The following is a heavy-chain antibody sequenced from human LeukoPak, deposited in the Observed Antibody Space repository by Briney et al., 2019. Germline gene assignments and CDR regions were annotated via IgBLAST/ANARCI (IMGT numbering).Heavy chain of an antibody. V-gene: IGHV3-7*05. CDR1: GFTFSNYW. D-gene: IGHD5-24*01. CDR3: ARASDPWLQPT. J-gene: IGHJ5*02. CDR2: IKQDGSEK. Sequence: GGSLRLSCAASGFTFSNYWMIWVRQAPGKGLEWVGNIKQDGSEKRYADSVRGRFSISRDNAQTSLYLQMNSLRAEDTAVYYCARASDPWLQPTWGQGTLVTVSS.